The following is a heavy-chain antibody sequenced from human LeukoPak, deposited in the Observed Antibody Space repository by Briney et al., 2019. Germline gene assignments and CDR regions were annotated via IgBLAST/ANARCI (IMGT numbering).Heavy chain of an antibody. CDR2: VGISGDT. V-gene: IGHV3-13*01. J-gene: IGHJ4*02. CDR3: VRGGIQVSGIDEIDY. D-gene: IGHD6-19*01. CDR1: GFTFRSYG. Sequence: PGGSLRLSCAAPGFTFRSYGMHWVRQVTGKGLEWVSAVGISGDTYYAGSVKGRFTISRENAKNSLYLQMNSLTAGDTAVYYCVRGGIQVSGIDEIDYWGQGTLVTVSS.